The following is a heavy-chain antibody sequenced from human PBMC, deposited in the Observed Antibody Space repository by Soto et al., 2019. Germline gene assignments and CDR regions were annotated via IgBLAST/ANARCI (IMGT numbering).Heavy chain of an antibody. J-gene: IGHJ3*02. V-gene: IGHV4-30-2*01. CDR2: IYHSGST. CDR1: GGSISSGGYS. D-gene: IGHD2-15*01. CDR3: ASTQYGGKSSGAFDI. Sequence: SETLSLTCAVSGGSISSGGYSWSWIRQPPGKGLEWIGYIYHSGSTYYNPSLKSRVTISVDRSKNQFSLKLSSVTAADTAVYYCASTQYGGKSSGAFDIWGQGT.